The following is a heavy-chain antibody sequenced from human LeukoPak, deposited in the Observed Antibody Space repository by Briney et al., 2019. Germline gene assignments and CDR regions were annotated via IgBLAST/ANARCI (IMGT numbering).Heavy chain of an antibody. D-gene: IGHD3-3*01. J-gene: IGHJ5*02. V-gene: IGHV3-66*01. CDR2: IYSGGST. CDR1: GFTVSSNY. CDR3: ARGYYDFWSGVIGLAWFDP. Sequence: GGSLRLSCAASGFTVSSNYMSWVRQAPGKGLEWVSVIYSGGSTYYADSVKGRFTISRDNSKNTLYLQMNSLRAEDTAVYYCARGYYDFWSGVIGLAWFDPWGQGTLVTVSS.